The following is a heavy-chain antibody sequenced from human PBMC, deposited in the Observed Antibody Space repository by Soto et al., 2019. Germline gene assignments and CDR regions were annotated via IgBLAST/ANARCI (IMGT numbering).Heavy chain of an antibody. J-gene: IGHJ4*02. V-gene: IGHV1-46*01. CDR3: ARGDSSGSYYFDY. CDR2: IKPSGGFT. CDR1: GYSFSSYY. D-gene: IGHD3-22*01. Sequence: GASVKVSCKASGYSFSSYYIHWVRQAPGQGLEWMGIIKPSGGFTTYAQKFRGRVTMTRDTPTSTVYMELSSLRSEDTAVYYCARGDSSGSYYFDYWGQGTLVTVS.